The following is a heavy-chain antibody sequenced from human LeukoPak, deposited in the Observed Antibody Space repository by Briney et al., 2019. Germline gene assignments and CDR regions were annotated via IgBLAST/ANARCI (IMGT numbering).Heavy chain of an antibody. D-gene: IGHD5-18*01. CDR2: ISGSGGST. CDR3: TKGTIWLPFDY. J-gene: IGHJ4*02. V-gene: IGHV3-23*01. Sequence: GGSLRLSCAASGFTFSNYAMSWARQAPGKGLEWVSAISGSGGSTYYADSVKGRFTISRDNSKNTLYLQMNSLRAEDTAVYYCTKGTIWLPFDYWGQGTLVTASS. CDR1: GFTFSNYA.